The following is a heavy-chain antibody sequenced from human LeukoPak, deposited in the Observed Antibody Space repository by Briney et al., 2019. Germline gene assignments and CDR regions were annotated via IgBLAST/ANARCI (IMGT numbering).Heavy chain of an antibody. CDR1: GYTFTGYY. J-gene: IGHJ4*02. V-gene: IGHV1-18*04. CDR3: ARDYDILTGIDY. Sequence: ASVKVSCKASGYTFTGYYMHWVRQAPGQGLEWMGWISAYNGNTNYAQKLQGRVTMTTDTSTSTAYMELRSLRSDDTAVYYCARDYDILTGIDYWGQGTLVTVSS. CDR2: ISAYNGNT. D-gene: IGHD3-9*01.